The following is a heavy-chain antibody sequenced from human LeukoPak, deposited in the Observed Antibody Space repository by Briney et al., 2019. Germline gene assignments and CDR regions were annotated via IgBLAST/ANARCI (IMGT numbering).Heavy chain of an antibody. V-gene: IGHV3-15*01. CDR3: TTDPVGATLDY. CDR2: IKSKSDGGTI. J-gene: IGHJ4*02. Sequence: TGGSLRLSCAASGFTFSTAWMSWVRHAPGKGLEGVGRIKSKSDGGTIDYAAPVKGRFTISRDDPKNTLYLQMNSLKAEDTAVYYCTTDPVGATLDYWGQGTLVTVSS. CDR1: GFTFSTAW. D-gene: IGHD1-26*01.